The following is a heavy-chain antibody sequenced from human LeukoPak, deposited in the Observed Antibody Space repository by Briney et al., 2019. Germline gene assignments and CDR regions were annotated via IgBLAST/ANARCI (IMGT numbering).Heavy chain of an antibody. D-gene: IGHD3-22*01. CDR3: ARDYYDSSGYYYFDY. CDR2: ISSSGSTI. J-gene: IGHJ4*02. V-gene: IGHV3-11*04. CDR1: GFTFGDYA. Sequence: GGSLRLSCTASGFTFGDYAMSWFRQAPGKGLEWVSYISSSGSTIYYADSVKGRFTISRDNAKNSLYLQMNSLRAEDTAVYYCARDYYDSSGYYYFDYWGQGTLVTVSS.